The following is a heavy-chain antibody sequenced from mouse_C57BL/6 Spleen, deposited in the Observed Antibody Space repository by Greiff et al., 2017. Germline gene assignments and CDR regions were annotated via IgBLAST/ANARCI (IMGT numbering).Heavy chain of an antibody. Sequence: VQLQQPGAELVKPGASVKMSCKASGYTFTRYWITWVKQRPGQGLEWIGDIYPGSGSTNYNEKFKSKATLTVDTSSSTAYMQLSSLTSEDSAVYYCARTTMVTTRGYYYAMDYWGQGTSVTVSS. V-gene: IGHV1-55*01. CDR1: GYTFTRYW. CDR2: IYPGSGST. CDR3: ARTTMVTTRGYYYAMDY. J-gene: IGHJ4*01. D-gene: IGHD2-2*01.